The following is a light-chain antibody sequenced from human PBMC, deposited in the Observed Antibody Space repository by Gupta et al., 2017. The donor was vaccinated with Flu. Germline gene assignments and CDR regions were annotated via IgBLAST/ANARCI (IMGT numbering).Light chain of an antibody. V-gene: IGKV1-5*03. J-gene: IGKJ2*03. CDR2: QAS. CDR1: QSINNW. CDR3: QQYSSDSDYS. Sequence: STLSASVGDRVTITCRASQSINNWLAWYQQKPGKAPKLLIYQASILETGVPSRFSGSGSGTEFTLTISCLQADDFAAYYCQQYSSDSDYSFGQGTKVEIK.